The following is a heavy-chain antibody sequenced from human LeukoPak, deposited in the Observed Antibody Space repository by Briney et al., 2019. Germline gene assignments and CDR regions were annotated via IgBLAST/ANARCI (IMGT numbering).Heavy chain of an antibody. CDR2: ISSSSSYM. V-gene: IGHV3-21*01. D-gene: IGHD5-18*01. J-gene: IGHJ5*02. Sequence: PGGSLRLSCAASGFTFSSYSMNWVRQAPGKGLEWVSSISSSSSYMYYADSVKGRFTISRDNAKNSLYLQMNSLRAEDTAVYYCARDHADTAWIPWGQGTLVTVSS. CDR1: GFTFSSYS. CDR3: ARDHADTAWIP.